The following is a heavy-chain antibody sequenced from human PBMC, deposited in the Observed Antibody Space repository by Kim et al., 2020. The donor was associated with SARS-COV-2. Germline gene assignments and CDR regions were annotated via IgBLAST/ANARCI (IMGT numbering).Heavy chain of an antibody. CDR2: INHSGST. J-gene: IGHJ4*02. CDR1: GGSFSGYY. CDR3: ARGRVPSTAMAGY. Sequence: SETLSLTCAVYGGSFSGYYWSWIRQPPGKGLEWIGEINHSGSTNYNPSLKSRVTISVDTSKNQFSLKLSSVTAADTAVYYCARGRVPSTAMAGYWGQGTLVTVSS. V-gene: IGHV4-34*01. D-gene: IGHD5-18*01.